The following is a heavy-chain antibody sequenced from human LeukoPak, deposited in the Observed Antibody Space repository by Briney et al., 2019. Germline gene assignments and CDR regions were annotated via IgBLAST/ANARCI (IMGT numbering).Heavy chain of an antibody. CDR3: ATGRYCSGGSCYFDY. V-gene: IGHV3-9*03. Sequence: GGSLRLSCAASGFTFSGFWMHWVRQAPGKGLEWVSGISWNSGSTGYADSVKGRFTISRDNAKNSLYLQMNSLRAEDMALYYCATGRYCSGGSCYFDYWGQGTLVTVSS. CDR1: GFTFSGFW. D-gene: IGHD2-15*01. J-gene: IGHJ4*02. CDR2: ISWNSGST.